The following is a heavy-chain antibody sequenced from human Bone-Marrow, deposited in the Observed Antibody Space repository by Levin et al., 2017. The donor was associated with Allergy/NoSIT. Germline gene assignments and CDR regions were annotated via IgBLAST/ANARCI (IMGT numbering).Heavy chain of an antibody. Sequence: TLSLTCTFSGFSLSTSGMCVSWIRQPPGKALEWLALIDWDDDKYYSTSLKTRLTISKDTSKNQVVLTMTNMDPVDTATYYCARIRSHCSGGSCYRGDYYYSMDVWGQGTTVTVSS. CDR2: IDWDDDK. V-gene: IGHV2-70*01. CDR3: ARIRSHCSGGSCYRGDYYYSMDV. CDR1: GFSLSTSGMC. J-gene: IGHJ6*02. D-gene: IGHD2-15*01.